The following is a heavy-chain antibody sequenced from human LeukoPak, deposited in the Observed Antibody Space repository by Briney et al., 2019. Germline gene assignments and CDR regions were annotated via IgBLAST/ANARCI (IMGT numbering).Heavy chain of an antibody. Sequence: SETLSLTCTVSGYSISSGYYWGWIRHPPGKGLELIGSIYHSGSTYYNPSLKSRVTISVDTSKNQFSLKLSSVTAADTAVYYCARSPQYSSSSVLDPWGQGTLVTVSS. CDR2: IYHSGST. D-gene: IGHD6-6*01. CDR3: ARSPQYSSSSVLDP. CDR1: GYSISSGYY. J-gene: IGHJ5*02. V-gene: IGHV4-38-2*02.